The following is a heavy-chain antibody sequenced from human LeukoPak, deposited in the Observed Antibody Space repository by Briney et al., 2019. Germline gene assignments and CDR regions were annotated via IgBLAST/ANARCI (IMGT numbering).Heavy chain of an antibody. CDR2: ISGSGGST. CDR3: ARVREYYDILTGYYTQYGMDV. CDR1: GFTFSSYA. J-gene: IGHJ6*02. Sequence: PGGSLRLSCAASGFTFSSYAMSWVRQAPGKGLEWVSAISGSGGSTYYADSVKGRFTISRDNSKNTLYQQMNSLRAEDTAVYYCARVREYYDILTGYYTQYGMDVWGQGTTVTVSS. V-gene: IGHV3-23*01. D-gene: IGHD3-9*01.